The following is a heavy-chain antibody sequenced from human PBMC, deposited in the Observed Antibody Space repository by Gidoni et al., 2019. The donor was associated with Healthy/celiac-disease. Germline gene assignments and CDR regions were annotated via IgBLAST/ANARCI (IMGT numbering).Heavy chain of an antibody. J-gene: IGHJ4*02. CDR3: AGLHREQLVLSN. V-gene: IGHV4-39*01. Sequence: QLQLQASAPGLVKPSETLSLTCTVPGGSISSSSYYWGWIRQPPGKGLEWIGSIYYSGSTHYNPSLKSRVTISVDTSKNQFSLKLSSVTAADTAVYYCAGLHREQLVLSNWGQGTLVTVSS. CDR2: IYYSGST. CDR1: GGSISSSSYY. D-gene: IGHD6-13*01.